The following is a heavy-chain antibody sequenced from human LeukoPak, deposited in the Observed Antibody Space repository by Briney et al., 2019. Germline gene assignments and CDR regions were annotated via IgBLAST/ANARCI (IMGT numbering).Heavy chain of an antibody. Sequence: GASVKVSCKASGGTFSSYAISWVRQAPGQGLEWMGWMNPNSGITGYAQKFQGRVTITRNTSISTAYMELSSLRSEDTAVYYCATSGGGGDYWGQGTLVTVSS. CDR1: GGTFSSYA. D-gene: IGHD3-16*01. V-gene: IGHV1-8*03. CDR2: MNPNSGIT. J-gene: IGHJ4*02. CDR3: ATSGGGGDY.